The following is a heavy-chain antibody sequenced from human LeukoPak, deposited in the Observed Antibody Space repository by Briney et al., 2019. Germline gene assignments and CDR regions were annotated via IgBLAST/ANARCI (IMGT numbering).Heavy chain of an antibody. D-gene: IGHD3-10*01. V-gene: IGHV1-46*01. J-gene: IGHJ6*02. CDR2: INPSGGST. CDR3: ARELDYYGSGSYYTYYYYYGMDV. CDR1: GYTFTSYY. Sequence: GASVKVSCKASGYTFTSYYMHWVRQAPGQGLEWMGIINPSGGSTSYAQKFQGRVTMTRDTSTSTVYMELSSLRSEDTAVYYCARELDYYGSGSYYTYYYYYGMDVWGQGTTVTVSS.